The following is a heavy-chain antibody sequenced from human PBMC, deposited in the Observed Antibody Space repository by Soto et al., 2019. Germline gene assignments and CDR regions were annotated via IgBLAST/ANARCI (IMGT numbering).Heavy chain of an antibody. J-gene: IGHJ4*02. CDR3: ARDRITGTTGGYTVTFDY. Sequence: QVQLQESGPGLVKPSQTLSLTCTVSGGSISSGGYYWSWIRQHPGKGLEWIGYIYYSGSTYYNPSLKSRVTISVDTSKNQFSLKLSSVTAADTAVYYCARDRITGTTGGYTVTFDYWGQGTLVTVSS. CDR1: GGSISSGGYY. D-gene: IGHD1-7*01. V-gene: IGHV4-31*03. CDR2: IYYSGST.